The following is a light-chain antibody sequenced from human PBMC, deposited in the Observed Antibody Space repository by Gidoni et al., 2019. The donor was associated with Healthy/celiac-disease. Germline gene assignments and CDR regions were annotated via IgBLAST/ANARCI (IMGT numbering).Light chain of an antibody. V-gene: IGKV4-1*01. Sequence: DIVMTQSPASLAVSLGERATINCQSSQSVLYSSNNKNYLAWYQQKPGQPPKLLIYWASTPESGVPDRCSGSGSGTDFTLTISSLQAEDVAVYYCQQYYSTLTFGGGTKVEIK. CDR3: QQYYSTLT. CDR2: WAS. J-gene: IGKJ4*01. CDR1: QSVLYSSNNKNY.